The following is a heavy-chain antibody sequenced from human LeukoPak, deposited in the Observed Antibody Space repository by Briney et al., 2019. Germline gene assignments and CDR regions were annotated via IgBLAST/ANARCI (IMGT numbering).Heavy chain of an antibody. Sequence: PSETLSHTCTVSGGSISSYYWSWIRQPAGKGLEWIGRIYTSGSTNYNPSLKSRVTMSVDTSKNQFSLKLSSVTAADTAVYYCARAPSHYYDSSGSPQLFDYWGQGTLVTVS. J-gene: IGHJ4*02. CDR3: ARAPSHYYDSSGSPQLFDY. D-gene: IGHD3-22*01. CDR1: GGSISSYY. V-gene: IGHV4-4*07. CDR2: IYTSGST.